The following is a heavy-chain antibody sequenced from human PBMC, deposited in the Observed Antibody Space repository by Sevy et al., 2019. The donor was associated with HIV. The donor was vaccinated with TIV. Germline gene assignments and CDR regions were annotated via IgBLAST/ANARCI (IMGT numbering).Heavy chain of an antibody. CDR1: GGSISSYY. J-gene: IGHJ4*02. Sequence: SETLSLTCTVSGGSISSYYWSWIRQPPGKGLEWIGYIYYSGSTNYNPSLKSRVTISADTSKNQFPLKLSSVTAADTAVYYCARDIAAVAGTGENYFDYWGQGTLVTVSS. CDR3: ARDIAAVAGTGENYFDY. CDR2: IYYSGST. D-gene: IGHD6-19*01. V-gene: IGHV4-59*01.